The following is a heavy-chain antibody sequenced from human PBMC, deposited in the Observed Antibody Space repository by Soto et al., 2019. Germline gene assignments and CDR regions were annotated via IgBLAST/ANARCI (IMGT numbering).Heavy chain of an antibody. CDR3: AGGLYCGGDCRNWFDP. D-gene: IGHD2-21*02. CDR2: IYYSGST. J-gene: IGHJ5*02. Sequence: SETLSLTCTVSGGSISSGDYYWSWIRQPPGKGLEWIGYIYYSGSTYYNPSLKSRVTISVDTSKNQFSLKLSSVTAADTAVYYCAGGLYCGGDCRNWFDPWGQGTLVTVS. V-gene: IGHV4-30-4*01. CDR1: GGSISSGDYY.